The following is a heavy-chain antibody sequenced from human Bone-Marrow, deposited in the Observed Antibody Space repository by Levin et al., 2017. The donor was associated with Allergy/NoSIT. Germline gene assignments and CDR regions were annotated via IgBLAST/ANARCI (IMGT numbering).Heavy chain of an antibody. D-gene: IGHD2-15*01. V-gene: IGHV3-53*01. J-gene: IGHJ3*02. CDR2: IYSGGST. CDR3: ARYIDCSDGSCYSDDAFDI. Sequence: PGGSLRLSCAASGVTVSSNYMSWVRQAPGKGLEWVSIIYSGGSTYSADSVKGRFTISRDNSKNTLYLQMNSLRVEDTAVYYCARYIDCSDGSCYSDDAFDIWGQGTKVTVSS. CDR1: GVTVSSNY.